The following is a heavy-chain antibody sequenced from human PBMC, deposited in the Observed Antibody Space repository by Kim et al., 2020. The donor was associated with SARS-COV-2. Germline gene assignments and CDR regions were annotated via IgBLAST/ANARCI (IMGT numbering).Heavy chain of an antibody. D-gene: IGHD2-15*01. Sequence: SETLSLTCTVSGGSISSSSYYWGWIRQPPGKGLEWIGSIYYSGSTYYNPSLKSRVTISVDTSKNQFSLKLSSVTAADTAVYYCASRVVKYCSGGSCYSFWFDPWGQGTLVTVSS. V-gene: IGHV4-39*07. J-gene: IGHJ5*02. CDR1: GGSISSSSYY. CDR2: IYYSGST. CDR3: ASRVVKYCSGGSCYSFWFDP.